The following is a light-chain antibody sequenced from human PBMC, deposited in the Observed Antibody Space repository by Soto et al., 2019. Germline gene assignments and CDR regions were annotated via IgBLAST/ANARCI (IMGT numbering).Light chain of an antibody. CDR2: DAS. CDR3: QHCDTYWA. J-gene: IGKJ1*01. Sequence: DIQMTQSRSTLSASRGARVTITCRASRNIERWLAWYQQKPGKAPRLLIYDASTLETGVQSRFSGGGSGTEFTLTISSLQPDDNATYYCQHCDTYWAFGQGTKVEVE. CDR1: RNIERW. V-gene: IGKV1-5*01.